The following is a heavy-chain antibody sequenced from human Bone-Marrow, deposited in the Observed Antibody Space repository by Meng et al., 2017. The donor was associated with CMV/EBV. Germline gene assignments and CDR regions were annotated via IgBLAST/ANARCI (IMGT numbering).Heavy chain of an antibody. V-gene: IGHV4-34*01. CDR1: GGSFSGYY. J-gene: IGHJ4*02. Sequence: GSLSLTCAVYGGSFSGYYWSWIRQPPGKGLEWIGEINHSGSTNYNPSLKSRVTISVDTSKNQFSLKLSSVTAADTAVYYCARGRVAVAGIAPNFDYWGQGTLVTVSS. CDR2: INHSGST. D-gene: IGHD6-19*01. CDR3: ARGRVAVAGIAPNFDY.